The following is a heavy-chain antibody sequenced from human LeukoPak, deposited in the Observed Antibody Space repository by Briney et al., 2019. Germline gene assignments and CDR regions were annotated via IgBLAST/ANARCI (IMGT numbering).Heavy chain of an antibody. CDR1: GYTFTSYA. CDR3: AREVVIAAAGTDRYYYYYGMDV. J-gene: IGHJ6*02. Sequence: ASVKVSCKASGYTFTSYAMNWVRQAPGQGLEWMGWINTNTGNPTYAQGFTGRFVFSLDTSVSTAYLQISSLKAEDTAVYYCAREVVIAAAGTDRYYYYYGMDVWGQGTTVTVSS. D-gene: IGHD6-13*01. CDR2: INTNTGNP. V-gene: IGHV7-4-1*02.